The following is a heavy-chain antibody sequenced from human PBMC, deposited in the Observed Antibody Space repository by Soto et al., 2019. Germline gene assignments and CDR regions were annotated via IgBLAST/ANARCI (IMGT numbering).Heavy chain of an antibody. D-gene: IGHD4-17*01. CDR1: GGSISSGGYY. CDR2: IYYSGST. J-gene: IGHJ4*02. CDR3: AKTGNDYGDYNDY. V-gene: IGHV4-31*03. Sequence: TLSLTCTVSGGSISSGGYYWSWIRQHPGKGLEWIGYIYYSGSTYYNPSLKSRVTISVDTSKNQFSLKLSSVTAADTAVYYCAKTGNDYGDYNDYWGQGTLVTVSS.